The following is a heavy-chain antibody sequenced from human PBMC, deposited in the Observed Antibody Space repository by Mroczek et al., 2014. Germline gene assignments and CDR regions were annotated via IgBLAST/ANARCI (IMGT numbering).Heavy chain of an antibody. CDR1: GYTFTSYY. Sequence: QVQLVQSGAEVKKPGASVKVSCKASGYTFTSYYMHWVRQAPGQGLEWMGIINPSGGSTSYAQKFQGRVTMTRDTSTSTVYMELSSLRSEDTAVYYCARAGGDIVVVPAAMKSYYYYYMDVVGTKGPTVT. CDR3: ARAGGDIVVVPAAMKSYYYYYMDV. V-gene: IGHV1-46*03. J-gene: IGHJ6*03. CDR2: INPSGGST. D-gene: IGHD2-2*01.